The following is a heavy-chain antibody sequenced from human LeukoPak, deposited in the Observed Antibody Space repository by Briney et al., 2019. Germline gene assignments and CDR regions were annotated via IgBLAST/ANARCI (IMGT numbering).Heavy chain of an antibody. D-gene: IGHD1-26*01. CDR3: ARAKSGSYYYYYYMDV. CDR1: GFTFSDYY. Sequence: PGGSLRLSCAASGFTFSDYYMSWIRQAPGKGLEWVSYISSSGSTIYYADSVKGRFTISRDNAKNSLYLQMNSLRAEDTAVYYCARAKSGSYYYYYYMDVWGKGTTVTVSS. CDR2: ISSSGSTI. V-gene: IGHV3-11*01. J-gene: IGHJ6*03.